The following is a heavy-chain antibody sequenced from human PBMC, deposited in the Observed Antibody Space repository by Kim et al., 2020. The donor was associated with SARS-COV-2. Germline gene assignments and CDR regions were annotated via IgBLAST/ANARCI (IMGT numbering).Heavy chain of an antibody. CDR3: AREAVRSGYHFDY. CDR1: EFTFSTYG. Sequence: GGSLRLSCAASEFTFSTYGMHWVRQAPGKGLEWVAVISSDGSIEFYADSVKGRFIISRDNSKSTLYLQMNTLRAEDAGVYYCAREAVRSGYHFDYWGQGT. CDR2: ISSDGSIE. D-gene: IGHD3-22*01. V-gene: IGHV3-33*05. J-gene: IGHJ4*02.